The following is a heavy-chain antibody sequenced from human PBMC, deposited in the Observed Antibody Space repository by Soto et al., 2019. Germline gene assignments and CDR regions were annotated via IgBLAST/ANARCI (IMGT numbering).Heavy chain of an antibody. CDR3: ARTIRRGPPFDY. CDR2: IYYSGST. D-gene: IGHD3-10*01. CDR1: GVSISSDDYY. Sequence: SETLSLRCTVSGVSISSDDYYWSWIRQPPGKGLECIGYIYYSGSTYYNPSLKSRVTISVDTSKNQFSLKLSSVTAADTAVYYCARTIRRGPPFDYWGQGTLVTVS. J-gene: IGHJ4*02. V-gene: IGHV4-30-4*01.